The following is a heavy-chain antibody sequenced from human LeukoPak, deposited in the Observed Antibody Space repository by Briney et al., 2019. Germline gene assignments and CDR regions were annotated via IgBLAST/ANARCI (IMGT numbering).Heavy chain of an antibody. Sequence: ASVKVSCKVSGYTLTELSMHWVRQAPGKGLEWMGGFDPEDGETIYAQKFQGRVTMAEDTSTDTAYMELSSLRSEDTAVYYCARIEMGGWYDPTHYYYCGMDVWGQGTTVTVSS. J-gene: IGHJ6*02. D-gene: IGHD6-19*01. CDR1: GYTLTELS. CDR2: FDPEDGET. CDR3: ARIEMGGWYDPTHYYYCGMDV. V-gene: IGHV1-24*01.